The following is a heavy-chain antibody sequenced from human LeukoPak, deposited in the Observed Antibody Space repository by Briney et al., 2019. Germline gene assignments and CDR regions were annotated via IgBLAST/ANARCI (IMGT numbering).Heavy chain of an antibody. CDR1: GDSVSSSSNV. CDR3: ARGAMRTGFDS. J-gene: IGHJ4*02. V-gene: IGHV6-1*01. CDR2: TYYGSKWNN. D-gene: IGHD1-1*01. Sequence: SQTLSLTCAISGDSVSSSSNVWNWIRQSPSRGLEWLGRTYYGSKWNNDYAASVKSRITVNPDTSKNQFSLQLYSVTPEDTAVYYCARGAMRTGFDSWGQGTLVTVSA.